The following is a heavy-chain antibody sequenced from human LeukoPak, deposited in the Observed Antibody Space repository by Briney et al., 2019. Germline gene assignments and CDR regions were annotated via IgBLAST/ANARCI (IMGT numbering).Heavy chain of an antibody. V-gene: IGHV1-18*01. CDR1: GYTFTNYG. Sequence: ASVKVSCKASGYTFTNYGISWVRQAPGQGLEWMGWISVYNDNTKYARKLQGRVTMTTDTSTSTAYMELRSLRSDDTAVYYCARDEGIAMAGTCGYWGQGTLVTVSS. CDR3: ARDEGIAMAGTCGY. J-gene: IGHJ4*02. CDR2: ISVYNDNT. D-gene: IGHD6-19*01.